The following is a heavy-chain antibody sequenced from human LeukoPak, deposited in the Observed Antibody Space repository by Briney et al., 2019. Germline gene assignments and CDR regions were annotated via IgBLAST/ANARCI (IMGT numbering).Heavy chain of an antibody. D-gene: IGHD2-2*02. CDR1: GGSISSHY. Sequence: SDTLSLTCTVSGGSISSHYWSWIRQPPGKGLEWIGYIYYNWSTNYNPSLKSRVTISVDTSKNQFSLKLSSVTAADTAVYYCARIYCSSTSCYKEGGDNWFDPWGQGTLVTVSS. CDR3: ARIYCSSTSCYKEGGDNWFDP. CDR2: IYYNWST. J-gene: IGHJ5*02. V-gene: IGHV4-59*07.